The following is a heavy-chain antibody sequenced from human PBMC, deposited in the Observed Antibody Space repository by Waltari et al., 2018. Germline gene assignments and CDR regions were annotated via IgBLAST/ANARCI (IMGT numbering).Heavy chain of an antibody. V-gene: IGHV3-7*03. CDR3: TGWGGMDV. Sequence: EVQLVESGGDLVQPGGSLILSCAASGFTCSTYWMSWVRQAPGKGLEWVAHIKEDGSQKYYVESVKGRFTITRDNAKNSLYLQMSSLRGEDTAVYYCTGWGGMDVWGQGTTVTVSS. CDR2: IKEDGSQK. CDR1: GFTCSTYW. J-gene: IGHJ6*02. D-gene: IGHD1-26*01.